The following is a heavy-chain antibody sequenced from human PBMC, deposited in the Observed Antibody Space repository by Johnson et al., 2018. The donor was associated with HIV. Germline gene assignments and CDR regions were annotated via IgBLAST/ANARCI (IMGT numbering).Heavy chain of an antibody. CDR3: AKDLDSELLALWAFHT. Sequence: QVQLVESGGGLVKPGASLRLSCAASGFTFTDSYVTWIRQAPGKGLEWVEYISSSASTISYAHAVKGRFAISMDNSRNTLNLQMDSLREDDTAVYYCAKDLDSELLALWAFHTWGQGTVVTVSS. D-gene: IGHD2-8*02. J-gene: IGHJ3*02. V-gene: IGHV3-11*01. CDR2: ISSSASTI. CDR1: GFTFTDSY.